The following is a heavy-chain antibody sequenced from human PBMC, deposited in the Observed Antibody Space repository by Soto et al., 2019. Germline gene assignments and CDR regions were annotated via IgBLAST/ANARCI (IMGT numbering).Heavy chain of an antibody. CDR2: IGTSTTSI. J-gene: IGHJ5*02. CDR1: GFTFSVYS. V-gene: IGHV3-21*04. D-gene: IGHD6-13*01. CDR3: ASDGGGSRWYPNL. Sequence: EVRLVESGGGLVKPGGSLRLSCAASGFTFSVYSMNWVRQAPGKGLEWVSSIGTSTTSIHYADSLKGRFTISRDNAKSSVDLQLNTLTADHTAVYYCASDGGGSRWYPNLWGQGTLVIVSS.